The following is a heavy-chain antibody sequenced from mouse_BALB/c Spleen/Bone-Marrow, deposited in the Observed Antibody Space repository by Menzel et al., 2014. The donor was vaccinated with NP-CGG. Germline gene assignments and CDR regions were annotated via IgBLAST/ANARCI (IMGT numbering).Heavy chain of an antibody. D-gene: IGHD2-1*01. Sequence: VMLVESGPGLVQPSQSLSITCTVSGFSLTTYDVVWVRQSPGKGLEWLGVIWSGGSTDYNAAFISRLSINKDNSKSQVFFKMNNLQAYDTAIYYCARRNGNFRYYAMDYWGQGTSVTVSS. J-gene: IGHJ4*01. CDR2: IWSGGST. CDR3: ARRNGNFRYYAMDY. CDR1: GFSLTTYD. V-gene: IGHV2-2*01.